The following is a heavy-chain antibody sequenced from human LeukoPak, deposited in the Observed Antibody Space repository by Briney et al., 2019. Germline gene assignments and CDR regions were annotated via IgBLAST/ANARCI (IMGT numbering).Heavy chain of an antibody. J-gene: IGHJ5*02. CDR1: GYSISSGYY. D-gene: IGHD3-3*01. V-gene: IGHV4-38-2*02. CDR3: ARWDYDFWSGYFNWFDP. CDR2: IYHSGST. Sequence: SETLSLTCTVSGYSISSGYYWGWIRQPPGKGLEWIGSIYHSGSTYYNPSLKSRVTISVDTSKNQFSLKLSSVTAADTAVYYCARWDYDFWSGYFNWFDPWGQGTLVTVSS.